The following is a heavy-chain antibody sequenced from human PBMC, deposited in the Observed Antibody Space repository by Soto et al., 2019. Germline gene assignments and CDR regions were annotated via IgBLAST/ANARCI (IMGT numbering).Heavy chain of an antibody. CDR1: GYTFPSYG. Sequence: QVQVVQSGAEVKKPGASVKVSCKASGYTFPSYGISWVRQAPGQGLEWMGWINAYNGNTKYAQKRQSRVTMTTDTSTSTAYMELRSLRSDDTAVYSCAIDLGGGISAPWGQGTLVTVSS. CDR3: AIDLGGGISAP. D-gene: IGHD6-13*01. V-gene: IGHV1-18*01. CDR2: INAYNGNT. J-gene: IGHJ5*02.